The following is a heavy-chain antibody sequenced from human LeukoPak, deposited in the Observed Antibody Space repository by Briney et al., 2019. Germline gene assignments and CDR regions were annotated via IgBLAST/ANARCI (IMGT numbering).Heavy chain of an antibody. D-gene: IGHD5-18*01. V-gene: IGHV1-8*03. CDR1: GYTFTSYD. CDR2: MNPNSGNT. CDR3: ARASEVDTAMVDY. Sequence: ASVKVSCKASGYTFTSYDINWVRQATGQGLEWMGWMNPNSGNTGYARKFQGRVTITRNTSISTAYMELSSLRSEDTAVYYCARASEVDTAMVDYWGQGTLVTVSS. J-gene: IGHJ4*02.